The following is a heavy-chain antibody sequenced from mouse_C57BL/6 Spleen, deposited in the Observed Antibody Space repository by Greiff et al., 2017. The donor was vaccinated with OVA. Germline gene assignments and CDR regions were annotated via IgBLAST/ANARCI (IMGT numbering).Heavy chain of an antibody. CDR2: INPNNGGT. CDR3: AKGRYGNYDAMDY. V-gene: IGHV1-26*01. D-gene: IGHD2-10*02. J-gene: IGHJ4*01. CDR1: GYTFTDYY. Sequence: VQLQQSGPELVKPGASVKISCKASGYTFTDYYMNWVKQSHGKSLEWIGDINPNNGGTSYNQKFKGKATLTVDKSSSTAYMELRSLTSEDSAVYYCAKGRYGNYDAMDYWGQGTSVTVSS.